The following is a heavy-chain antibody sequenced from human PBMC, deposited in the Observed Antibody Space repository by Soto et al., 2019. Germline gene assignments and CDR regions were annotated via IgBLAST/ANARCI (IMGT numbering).Heavy chain of an antibody. J-gene: IGHJ1*01. Sequence: QVQLVQSGAEVKKPGSSVKVSCKASGGTFSSYTISWVRQAPGQGLEWMGRIIPILGIANYAQKCQGRVTITADKSTNTAYMELSSLRSEDTAVYYCARDPSMIVVLTEPTAEYFQHWGQGTLVTVSS. CDR3: ARDPSMIVVLTEPTAEYFQH. CDR2: IIPILGIA. V-gene: IGHV1-69*08. D-gene: IGHD3-22*01. CDR1: GGTFSSYT.